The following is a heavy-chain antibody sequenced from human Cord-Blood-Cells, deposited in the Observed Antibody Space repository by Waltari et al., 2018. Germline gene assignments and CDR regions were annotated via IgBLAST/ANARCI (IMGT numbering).Heavy chain of an antibody. V-gene: IGHV4-38-2*02. J-gene: IGHJ4*02. CDR2: IYHSGST. CDR3: ARDRALSWGSNVDY. Sequence: QVQLQESGPGLVKPSETLYLTCAVSGYSIRSGYYWGWIRQPPGKGLEWIGSIYHSGSTYYNPSLKSRVTISVDTSKNQFSLKLSSVTAADTAVYYCARDRALSWGSNVDYWGQGTLVTVSS. CDR1: GYSIRSGYY. D-gene: IGHD6-13*01.